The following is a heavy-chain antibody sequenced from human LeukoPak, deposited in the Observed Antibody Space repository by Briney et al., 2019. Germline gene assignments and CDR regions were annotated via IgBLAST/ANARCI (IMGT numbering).Heavy chain of an antibody. J-gene: IGHJ4*02. Sequence: GRSLRLSCAASGFTFSSYGMHWVRQAPGKGLGWVAVISYDGSNKYYADSVKGRFTISRDNSKNTLYLQMNSLRAEDTAVYYCAKDLEVYDILTGYYDYWGQGTLVTVSS. V-gene: IGHV3-30*18. D-gene: IGHD3-9*01. CDR3: AKDLEVYDILTGYYDY. CDR1: GFTFSSYG. CDR2: ISYDGSNK.